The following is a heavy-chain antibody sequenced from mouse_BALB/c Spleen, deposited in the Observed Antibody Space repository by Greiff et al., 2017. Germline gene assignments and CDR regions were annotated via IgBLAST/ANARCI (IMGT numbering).Heavy chain of an antibody. CDR3: ARHGGYGSFDY. J-gene: IGHJ2*01. CDR2: ISSGGSYT. D-gene: IGHD1-1*01. V-gene: IGHV5-6*02. Sequence: DVKLVESGGDLVKPGGSLKLSCAASGFTFSSYGMSWVRQTPDKRLEWVATISSGGSYTYYPDSVKGRFTISRDNAKNTLYLQMSSLKSEDTAMYYCARHGGYGSFDYWGQGTTLTVSS. CDR1: GFTFSSYG.